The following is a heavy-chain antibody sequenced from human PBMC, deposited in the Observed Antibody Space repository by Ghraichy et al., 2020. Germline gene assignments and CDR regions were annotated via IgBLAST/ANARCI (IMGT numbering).Heavy chain of an antibody. CDR1: GFIVSNNY. J-gene: IGHJ5*02. D-gene: IGHD3-3*01. Sequence: GVLRLSCAASGFIVSNNYISWVRQAPGKGLEWVSVIFNSGTTYYADSVKGRFTSSRDNSKNSLYLQMNSLRTEDTAVYYCARGYDFWTWGQGTLVTVSS. CDR2: IFNSGTT. V-gene: IGHV3-66*02. CDR3: ARGYDFWT.